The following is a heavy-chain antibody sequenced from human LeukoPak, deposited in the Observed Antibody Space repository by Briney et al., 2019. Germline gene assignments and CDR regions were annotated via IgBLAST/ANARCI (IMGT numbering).Heavy chain of an antibody. CDR3: ARGRQCDY. V-gene: IGHV3-53*01. CDR2: IYSGGTA. Sequence: GGSLRLSCVASGFIVSSNYMSWVRQAPGKGLEWISIIYSGGTAFYADSVKGRFTISRDNSKNSLYLQMNSLRADDTAMYYCARGRQCDYWGQGTLVTVSS. CDR1: GFIVSSNY. D-gene: IGHD4-11*01. J-gene: IGHJ4*02.